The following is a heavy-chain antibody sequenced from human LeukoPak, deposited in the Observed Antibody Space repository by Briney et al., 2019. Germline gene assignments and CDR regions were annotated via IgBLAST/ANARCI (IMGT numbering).Heavy chain of an antibody. D-gene: IGHD3-10*01. CDR3: AKLKGGFGELWDAYFDY. CDR1: GGTFSSYA. Sequence: SVKVSCKASGGTFSSYAISWVRQAPGQGLEWMGGIIPIFGTANYAQKFQGRVTITADESTSTAYMELNSLRAEDTAVYYCAKLKGGFGELWDAYFDYWGQGTLVTVSS. CDR2: IIPIFGTA. J-gene: IGHJ4*02. V-gene: IGHV1-69*13.